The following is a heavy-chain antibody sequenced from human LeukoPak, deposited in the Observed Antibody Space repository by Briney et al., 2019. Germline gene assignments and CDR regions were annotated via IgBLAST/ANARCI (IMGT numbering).Heavy chain of an antibody. CDR1: GGSISSYY. Sequence: SETLSLTCTVSGGSISSYYWSWIRQPAGKGLEWIGRIYTSGSTNYNPSLKSRVTMSVDTSKNQFSLKLSSVTAADTAVYHCARGAEWLSEYYFDYWGQGTLVTVSS. CDR3: ARGAEWLSEYYFDY. CDR2: IYTSGST. V-gene: IGHV4-4*07. D-gene: IGHD3-3*01. J-gene: IGHJ4*02.